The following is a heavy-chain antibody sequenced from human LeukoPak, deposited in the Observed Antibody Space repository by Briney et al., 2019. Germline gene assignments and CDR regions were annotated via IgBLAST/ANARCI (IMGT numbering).Heavy chain of an antibody. Sequence: TGGSLRLSCAASGFTFSSYSINWVRQAPGKGLEWVSSISSSSSYIYYGDSVKGRFTISRDNAKNSLYLQMNSLRAEDTAVYYCARSFDNYYYYHMDVWGKGTTVTISS. V-gene: IGHV3-21*01. CDR1: GFTFSSYS. D-gene: IGHD3-9*01. CDR2: ISSSSSYI. J-gene: IGHJ6*03. CDR3: ARSFDNYYYYHMDV.